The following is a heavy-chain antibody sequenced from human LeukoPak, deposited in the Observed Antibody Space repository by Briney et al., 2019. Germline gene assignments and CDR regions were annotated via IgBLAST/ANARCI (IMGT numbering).Heavy chain of an antibody. CDR3: ARGNYYDSSGHYFNHWFDP. CDR1: GGSISSSSYY. CDR2: IYYSGST. V-gene: IGHV4-39*01. D-gene: IGHD3-22*01. Sequence: SETLSLTCTVSGGSISSSSYYWGWIRQPPGKGLEWIGSIYYSGSTYYNPSLKSRVTISVDTSKNQFSLKLSSVTAADTAVYYCARGNYYDSSGHYFNHWFDPWGQGTLVTVSS. J-gene: IGHJ5*02.